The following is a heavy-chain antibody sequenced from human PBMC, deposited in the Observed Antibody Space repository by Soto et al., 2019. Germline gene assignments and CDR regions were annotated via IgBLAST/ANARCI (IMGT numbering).Heavy chain of an antibody. V-gene: IGHV4-4*07. CDR2: IYTSGST. CDR3: ARTSMIYGMDV. CDR1: VGSFNTYY. D-gene: IGHD3-16*01. Sequence: SETLSLTCTVSVGSFNTYYLSWFRQPAGKGLEWIGRIYTSGSTSYNPSLKGRVTMSVDTSKNQFSLKLSSVTAADTAVYYCARTSMIYGMDVWGQGTTVTVSS. J-gene: IGHJ6*02.